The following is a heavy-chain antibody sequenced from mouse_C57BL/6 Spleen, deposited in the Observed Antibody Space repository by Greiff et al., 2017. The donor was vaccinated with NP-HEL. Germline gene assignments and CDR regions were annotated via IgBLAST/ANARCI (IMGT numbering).Heavy chain of an antibody. J-gene: IGHJ4*01. D-gene: IGHD1-1*01. CDR2: IYPGDGDT. CDR3: ARGDYYGSSYGYYAMDY. V-gene: IGHV1-80*01. CDR1: GYAFSSYW. Sequence: VQGVESGAELVKPGASVKISCKASGYAFSSYWMNWVKQRPGKGLEWIGQIYPGDGDTNYNGKFKGKATLTADKSSSTAYMQLSSLSSEDSAVYFGARGDYYGSSYGYYAMDYWGQGTSVTVSS.